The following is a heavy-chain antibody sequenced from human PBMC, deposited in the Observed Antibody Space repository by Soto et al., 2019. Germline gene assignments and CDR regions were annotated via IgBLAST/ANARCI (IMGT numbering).Heavy chain of an antibody. CDR2: VWYDGSNK. V-gene: IGHV3-33*01. CDR3: ARDRGYSYGSPFDY. CDR1: GFTFNDNG. J-gene: IGHJ4*02. Sequence: GGSLRLSCAASGFTFNDNGMLWVRHGPGKGLEWVALVWYDGSNKYYADSVKGRFTISRDNSKNTLYLQMNSLRAEDTAVYYCARDRGYSYGSPFDYWGQGT. D-gene: IGHD5-18*01.